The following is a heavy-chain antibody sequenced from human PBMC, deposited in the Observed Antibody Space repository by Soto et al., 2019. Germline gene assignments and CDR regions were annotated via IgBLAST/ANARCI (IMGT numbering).Heavy chain of an antibody. Sequence: QVQLQQWGAGLLKPSETLSLTCAVYGGSFSGYYWSWIRQPPGKGLEWIGEINHSGSTNYNPSLKRRVTISVDTSKNQFSLKLSSVTAADTAVYYCASLTGTRGAFDIWGQGTMVTVSS. V-gene: IGHV4-34*01. J-gene: IGHJ3*02. CDR1: GGSFSGYY. D-gene: IGHD1-20*01. CDR2: INHSGST. CDR3: ASLTGTRGAFDI.